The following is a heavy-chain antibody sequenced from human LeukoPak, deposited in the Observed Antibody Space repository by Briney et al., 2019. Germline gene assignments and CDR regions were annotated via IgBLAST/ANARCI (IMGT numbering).Heavy chain of an antibody. J-gene: IGHJ4*02. CDR3: ARGIGGPDY. D-gene: IGHD4-23*01. V-gene: IGHV3-15*01. CDR2: IKNKADGGTT. CDR1: GFTFTNAW. Sequence: GPLRLSCAASGFTFTNAWMSWVRQAPGKRLDRVGRIKNKADGGTTDYAAPVKGRFTMSRDDAKSTLDLQMNSLRAEDTAVYYCARGIGGPDYWGRGTLVTVSS.